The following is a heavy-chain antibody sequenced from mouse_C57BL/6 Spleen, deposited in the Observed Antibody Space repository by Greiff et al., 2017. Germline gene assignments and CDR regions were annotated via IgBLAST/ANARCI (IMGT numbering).Heavy chain of an antibody. CDR2: ISYSGST. V-gene: IGHV3-1*01. J-gene: IGHJ2*01. CDR3: ARDMDGSSLDY. D-gene: IGHD1-1*01. CDR1: GYSITSGYD. Sequence: VQLQQSGPGMVKPSQSLSLTCTVTGYSITSGYDWHWIRPFPGNKLEWMAYISYSGSTHYNPSLKSRISITRDTSKNHFFLKWNAVTTEDTATYYCARDMDGSSLDYWGQGTTLTVSS.